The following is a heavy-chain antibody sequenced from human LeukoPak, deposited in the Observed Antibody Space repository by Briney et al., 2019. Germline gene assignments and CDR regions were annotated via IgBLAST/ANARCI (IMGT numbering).Heavy chain of an antibody. CDR3: ARHRRAEQWLVPFTY. CDR1: GGSISSYY. CDR2: IYYSGST. V-gene: IGHV4-59*08. J-gene: IGHJ4*02. D-gene: IGHD6-19*01. Sequence: PSETLSLTCTVSGGSISSYYWSWIRQPPGKGPEWIGYIYYSGSTKYNPSLKSRVTISVDTSKNQFSLRLTSVTAADTAVYYCARHRRAEQWLVPFTYWGQGTLVTVSS.